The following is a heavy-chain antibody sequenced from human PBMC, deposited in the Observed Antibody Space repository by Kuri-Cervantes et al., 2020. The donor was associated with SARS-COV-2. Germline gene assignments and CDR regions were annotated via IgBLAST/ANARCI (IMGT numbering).Heavy chain of an antibody. CDR2: ISSSGSTI. CDR1: GFNFSSYE. CDR3: TRMSSGGSPDY. Sequence: GRSLRLSCVASGFNFSSYEMNWVRQAPGRGLEWVSYISSSGSTIYYADSVKGRFTISRDNAKNPLYLQMSSLRVEDTAVYYCTRMSSGGSPDYWGQGTLVTVSS. V-gene: IGHV3-48*03. J-gene: IGHJ4*02. D-gene: IGHD2-15*01.